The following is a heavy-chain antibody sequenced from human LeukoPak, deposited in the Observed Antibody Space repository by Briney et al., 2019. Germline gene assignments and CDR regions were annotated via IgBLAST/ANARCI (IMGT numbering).Heavy chain of an antibody. Sequence: SETLSLTRSVSGGSVNTYYWSWIRQSAGKGLEWIGRISITEGTNYNPSLKSRVSMSVVASKNQVSLKLGSVTAADTAVYYCARLRRDINDWYADDCWGQGTLVTVSS. CDR3: ARLRRDINDWYADDC. J-gene: IGHJ4*02. D-gene: IGHD6-19*01. V-gene: IGHV4-4*07. CDR1: GGSVNTYY. CDR2: ISITEGT.